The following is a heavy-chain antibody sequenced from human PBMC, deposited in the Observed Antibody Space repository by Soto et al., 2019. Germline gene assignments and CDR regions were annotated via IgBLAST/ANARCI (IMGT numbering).Heavy chain of an antibody. J-gene: IGHJ2*01. Sequence: GGSLRLSCAASGFTFSSYGIHWVRQAPGKGLEWVAFISYDASNKDYADSVKGRFTISRDNSRNTLYLQMNSLRAEDTAVYFCAKTHGPGIAVAGTDWYFDLWGRGTLVTVSS. CDR2: ISYDASNK. CDR3: AKTHGPGIAVAGTDWYFDL. CDR1: GFTFSSYG. D-gene: IGHD6-19*01. V-gene: IGHV3-30*18.